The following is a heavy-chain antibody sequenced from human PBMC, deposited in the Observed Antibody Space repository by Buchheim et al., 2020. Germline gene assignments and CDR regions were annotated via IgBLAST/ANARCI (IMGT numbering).Heavy chain of an antibody. CDR3: ARSRLLDY. D-gene: IGHD3-10*01. CDR1: GFTFVNVA. CDR2: SAGTGGAG. V-gene: IGHV3-23*01. J-gene: IGHJ4*02. Sequence: EVQLLESGGGLVQPGEPLRLSCEASGFTFVNVAMHWFRQAPGKGLEWVSSAGTGGAGFYAESVKGRFSVYSDNSRNTLYLHMTSLRAEDTAIYYCARSRLLDYWSQGT.